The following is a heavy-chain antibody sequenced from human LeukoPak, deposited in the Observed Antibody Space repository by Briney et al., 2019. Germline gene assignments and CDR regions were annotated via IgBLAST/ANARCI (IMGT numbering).Heavy chain of an antibody. D-gene: IGHD6-13*01. CDR2: INHSGST. V-gene: IGHV4-34*01. CDR1: GGSFSGYY. J-gene: IGHJ4*02. Sequence: SETLSLTCAVYGGSFSGYYWSWIRQPSGKGLEWIGEINHSGSTNYNPSLKSRVTISVDTSKNQFSLKLSSVTAADTAVYYCARGRYSSSTSDYWGQGTLVTVSS. CDR3: ARGRYSSSTSDY.